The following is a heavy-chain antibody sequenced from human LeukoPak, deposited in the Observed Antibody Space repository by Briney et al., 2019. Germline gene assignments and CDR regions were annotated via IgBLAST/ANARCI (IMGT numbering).Heavy chain of an antibody. D-gene: IGHD1-26*01. J-gene: IGHJ4*02. CDR2: FDPEDGET. Sequence: GASVKVSCKVSGYTLTELSMHWVRQAPGTGLEWMGGFDPEDGETIYAQKFQGRVTMTEDTFTDTAYMELSSLRSEDTAVYYCATTSRGSYCFDYWGQGTLVTVSS. CDR3: ATTSRGSYCFDY. CDR1: GYTLTELS. V-gene: IGHV1-24*01.